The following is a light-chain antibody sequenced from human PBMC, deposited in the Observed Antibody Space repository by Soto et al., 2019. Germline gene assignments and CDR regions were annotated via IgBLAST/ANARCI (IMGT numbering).Light chain of an antibody. Sequence: QSALTQPASVSGTPGQSITISCTGTSSDVGAYNYVSWYQQYPGKAPKLIIYDVTNRPSGVSCRFSGSKSGNTASLTTSELQSEDEADYYCNSYAGTSYVFGTGTKLTVL. V-gene: IGLV2-14*01. CDR2: DVT. CDR1: SSDVGAYNY. J-gene: IGLJ1*01. CDR3: NSYAGTSYV.